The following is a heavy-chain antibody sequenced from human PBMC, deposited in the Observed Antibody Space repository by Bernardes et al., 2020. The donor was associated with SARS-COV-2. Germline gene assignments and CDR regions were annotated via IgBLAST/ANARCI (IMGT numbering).Heavy chain of an antibody. CDR2: IYTSGST. V-gene: IGHV4-4*07. Sequence: SETLSLTCTVSGGSISSYYWGWIRQPAGKGLEWIGRIYTSGSTNYNPSLKSRVTMSVDTSKNQFSLKLSSVTAADTAVYYCVNRYYYASSGYYPDYWGQGTLVTVSS. CDR1: GGSISSYY. D-gene: IGHD3-22*01. J-gene: IGHJ4*02. CDR3: VNRYYYASSGYYPDY.